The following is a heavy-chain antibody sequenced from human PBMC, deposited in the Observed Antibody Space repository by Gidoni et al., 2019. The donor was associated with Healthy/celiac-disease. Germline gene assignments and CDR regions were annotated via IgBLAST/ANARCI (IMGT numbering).Heavy chain of an antibody. Sequence: QVQLQQWGAGLLKASETLSRPCAAYGGSFSGSYWSWIRQPQGKGLEWIGEINHVGRTNYNPSLKSRVTISVDTSKNQFSLKLSSVTAADTAVYYCARAMTTGGEGERYFDYWGQGTLVTVSS. J-gene: IGHJ4*02. CDR3: ARAMTTGGEGERYFDY. CDR2: INHVGRT. D-gene: IGHD4-17*01. V-gene: IGHV4-34*01. CDR1: GGSFSGSY.